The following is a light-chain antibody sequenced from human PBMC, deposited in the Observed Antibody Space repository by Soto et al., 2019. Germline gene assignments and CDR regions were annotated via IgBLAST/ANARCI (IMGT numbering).Light chain of an antibody. V-gene: IGKV1-33*01. CDR1: QDISNH. CDR3: QQSHILPRT. J-gene: IGKJ3*01. Sequence: DIQMTQSPSSLSASVGQRVTITCQASQDISNHLIWYQQKPGKAPKFLIYDASNLETGVPSRFSRIGSGTDFTFSISSLQPEDVATYFCQQSHILPRTFGPGTKVGIK. CDR2: DAS.